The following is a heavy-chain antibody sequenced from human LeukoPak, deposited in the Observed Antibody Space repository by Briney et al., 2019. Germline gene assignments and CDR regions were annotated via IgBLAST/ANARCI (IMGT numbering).Heavy chain of an antibody. D-gene: IGHD2-8*01. V-gene: IGHV3-23*01. CDR1: GFTFSSYG. CDR3: ESDKVTLYLSSFDY. J-gene: IGHJ4*02. Sequence: GGSLRLSCVASGFTFSSYGMSWVRQAPGKGREWVSDIIDSGGNISYGHSVKGRFTISRDISKNTLCLQMKSLRAADRALYYSESDKVTLYLSSFDYWGQGTLVTVSS. CDR2: IIDSGGNI.